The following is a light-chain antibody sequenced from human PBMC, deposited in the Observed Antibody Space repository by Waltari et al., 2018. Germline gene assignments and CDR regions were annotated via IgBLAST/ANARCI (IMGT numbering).Light chain of an antibody. CDR1: QSISSW. J-gene: IGKJ1*01. CDR3: QQYNSYSWT. Sequence: DIQMTQSPSTLSASVGDRVTITCRASQSISSWLAWYQQKPGKAPKLLIYKASSLESGVPSRFSGSGSGTEFTLTISSLQPDDFATYYCQQYNSYSWTFGQGTKVKSN. V-gene: IGKV1-5*03. CDR2: KAS.